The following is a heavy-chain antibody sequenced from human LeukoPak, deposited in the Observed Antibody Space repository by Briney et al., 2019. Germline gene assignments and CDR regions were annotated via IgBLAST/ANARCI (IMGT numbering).Heavy chain of an antibody. D-gene: IGHD3-22*01. Sequence: GGSLRLPCEVSGITLSNYGMSWVRQAPGKGLEWVAGISDSGGGTNYADSVKGRFTISRDNPKNTLYLQMNSLRAEDTAVYFCAKRGVVIRVILVGFHKEAYYFESWGQGALVTVSS. CDR2: ISDSGGGT. CDR3: AKRGVVIRVILVGFHKEAYYFES. J-gene: IGHJ4*02. CDR1: GITLSNYG. V-gene: IGHV3-23*01.